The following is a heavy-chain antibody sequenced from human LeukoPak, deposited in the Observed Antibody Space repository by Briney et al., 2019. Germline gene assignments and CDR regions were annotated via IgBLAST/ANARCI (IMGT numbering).Heavy chain of an antibody. CDR2: ISYDGSNK. Sequence: PGRSLRLSCAASGFTFSSYAMHWVRQAPGKGLEWVAVISYDGSNKYYADSVKGRFPISRDNSKNTLYLQMNSLRAEDTAVYYCGRRFDYWGQGTLVTVSS. CDR3: GRRFDY. V-gene: IGHV3-30-3*01. CDR1: GFTFSSYA. J-gene: IGHJ4*02.